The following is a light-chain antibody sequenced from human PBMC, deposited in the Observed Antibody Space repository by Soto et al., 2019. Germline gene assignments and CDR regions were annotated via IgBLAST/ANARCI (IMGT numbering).Light chain of an antibody. V-gene: IGLV2-23*02. Sequence: QSALTQSASVSGSLGQSITISCTGSSSDVGSYNLVSWYQQHPGKVPKLMIYEVTKRPSGVSNRFSGSKSGNTASLTISGLQAEDEADYYCCSYAGSITSSVFGGGTKLTVL. J-gene: IGLJ3*02. CDR1: SSDVGSYNL. CDR3: CSYAGSITSSV. CDR2: EVT.